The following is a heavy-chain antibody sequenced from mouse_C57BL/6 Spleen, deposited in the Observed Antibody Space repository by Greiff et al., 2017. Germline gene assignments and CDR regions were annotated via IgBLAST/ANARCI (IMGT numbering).Heavy chain of an antibody. Sequence: VKLMESEGGLVQPGSSMKLSCTASGFTFSDYYMAWVRQVPEKGLEWVANINYDGSSTYYLDSLKSRFIISRDNAKNILYLQMSSLKSEDTATYYCARDYDGFAYWGQGTLVTVSA. CDR1: GFTFSDYY. J-gene: IGHJ3*01. CDR3: ARDYDGFAY. CDR2: INYDGSST. V-gene: IGHV5-16*01. D-gene: IGHD2-12*01.